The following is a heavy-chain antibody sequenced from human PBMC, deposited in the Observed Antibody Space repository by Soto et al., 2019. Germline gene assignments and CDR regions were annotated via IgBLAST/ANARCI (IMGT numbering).Heavy chain of an antibody. CDR3: ARGRLAALFDP. V-gene: IGHV3-23*01. CDR2: ISGSGGTT. CDR1: GFTSSSFT. Sequence: EVQLLESGGGLVQPGGSLRLSCAASGFTSSSFTMTWVRQAPGKGLEWVSSISGSGGTTHYADSVKGRFTISRDNSKNTLYLQMNSLRAEDTAVYYCARGRLAALFDPWGQGTLVTVSS. J-gene: IGHJ5*02.